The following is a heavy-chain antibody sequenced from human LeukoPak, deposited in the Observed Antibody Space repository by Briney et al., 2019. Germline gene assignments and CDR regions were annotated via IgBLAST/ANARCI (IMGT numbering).Heavy chain of an antibody. Sequence: SGGSLRLSCEASGFTFRAYAMSWVRQAPGKGLEWVSDISDSGGSTYYTDPVKGRFTISRDNSKNTLYLQMNSLRAEDTAVYYCATPLGINREFDYWGQGILVTVSS. CDR2: ISDSGGST. CDR3: ATPLGINREFDY. J-gene: IGHJ4*02. V-gene: IGHV3-23*01. D-gene: IGHD7-27*01. CDR1: GFTFRAYA.